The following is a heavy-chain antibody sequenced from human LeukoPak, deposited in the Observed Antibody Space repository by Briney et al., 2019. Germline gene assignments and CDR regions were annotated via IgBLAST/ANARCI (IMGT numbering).Heavy chain of an antibody. D-gene: IGHD2-15*01. Sequence: ASETLSLTCTVSGGSISSGSYYWGWIRQPPGKGLQWIENIYYGGSTYYNPSLKSRVTISVDTSKNQFSLKLSSVTAADTAVYYCARGLVRYCSGGSCYRTPFDYWGQGTLVTVSS. CDR1: GGSISSGSYY. V-gene: IGHV4-39*07. CDR2: IYYGGST. CDR3: ARGLVRYCSGGSCYRTPFDY. J-gene: IGHJ4*02.